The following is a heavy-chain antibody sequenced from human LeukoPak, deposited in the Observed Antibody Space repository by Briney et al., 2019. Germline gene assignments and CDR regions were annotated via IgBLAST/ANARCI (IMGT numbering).Heavy chain of an antibody. CDR3: AKAYMGEGSIIDY. D-gene: IGHD1-26*01. J-gene: IGHJ4*02. V-gene: IGHV3-43D*03. Sequence: GGSLRLSCAASGFTFDDYGMSWVRQAPGKGLEWVSLISWDGGSTYYADSVKGRFTISRDNSKNSLYLQMNSLRAEDTALYYCAKAYMGEGSIIDYWGQGTLVTVSS. CDR1: GFTFDDYG. CDR2: ISWDGGST.